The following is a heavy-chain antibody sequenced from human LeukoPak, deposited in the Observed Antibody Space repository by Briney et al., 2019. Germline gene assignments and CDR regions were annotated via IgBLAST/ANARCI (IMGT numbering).Heavy chain of an antibody. CDR2: ISAYNGNT. CDR1: GYTFTSYG. J-gene: IGHJ4*02. CDR3: ARDIPILGSVGGIAYDY. D-gene: IGHD6-13*01. V-gene: IGHV1-18*01. Sequence: ASVKVSCKASGYTFTSYGISWVRQAPGQGLEWMGWISAYNGNTNYAQKLQGRVTMTTDTSTSTAYMELRGLRSDDTAVYYCARDIPILGSVGGIAYDYWGQGTLVTVSS.